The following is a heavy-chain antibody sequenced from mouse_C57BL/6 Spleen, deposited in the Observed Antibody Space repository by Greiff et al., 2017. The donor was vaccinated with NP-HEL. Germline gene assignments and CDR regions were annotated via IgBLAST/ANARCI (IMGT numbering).Heavy chain of an antibody. CDR3: ARSPLEFYDGYYYWYFDV. Sequence: VQLQQPGAELVRPGTSVKLSCKASGYTFTSYWMHWVKQRPGQGLEWIGVIDPSDSYTNYNQKFKGKATLTVDTSSSTAYMQLSSLTSEDSAVYYCARSPLEFYDGYYYWYFDVWGTGTTVTVSS. CDR1: GYTFTSYW. J-gene: IGHJ1*03. CDR2: IDPSDSYT. V-gene: IGHV1-59*01. D-gene: IGHD2-3*01.